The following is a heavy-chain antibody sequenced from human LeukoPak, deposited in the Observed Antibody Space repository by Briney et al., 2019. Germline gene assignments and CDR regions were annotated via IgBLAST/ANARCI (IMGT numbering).Heavy chain of an antibody. J-gene: IGHJ4*02. Sequence: PGGSLRLSCAASGFTFDDYTMHWVRQAPGKGLEWVSLISWDGGSTYYADSVKGRFTISRDNSKNSLYLRMNSLRTEDTALYYCTRGGVAALDYWGQGTLVTVSS. CDR2: ISWDGGST. CDR1: GFTFDDYT. CDR3: TRGGVAALDY. V-gene: IGHV3-43*01. D-gene: IGHD6-19*01.